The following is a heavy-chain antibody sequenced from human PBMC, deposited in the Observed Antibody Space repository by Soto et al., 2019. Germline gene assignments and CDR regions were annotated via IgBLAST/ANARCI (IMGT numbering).Heavy chain of an antibody. Sequence: QVQLVESGGGVVQPGRSLRLSCAASGFTFSSYAMHWVRQAPGKGLEWVAVISYDGSNKYYADSVKGRFTISRDNSKNTLYLQMNSLRAEDTAVYYCARVRAAAGIYYYYGMDVW. CDR2: ISYDGSNK. V-gene: IGHV3-30-3*01. D-gene: IGHD6-13*01. CDR1: GFTFSSYA. J-gene: IGHJ6*01. CDR3: ARVRAAAGIYYYYGMDV.